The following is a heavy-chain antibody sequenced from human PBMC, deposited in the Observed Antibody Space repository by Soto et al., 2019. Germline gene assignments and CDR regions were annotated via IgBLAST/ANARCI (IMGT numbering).Heavy chain of an antibody. CDR1: GFTFSSYA. CDR3: ARDSGLWYYYYGMDV. J-gene: IGHJ6*02. D-gene: IGHD2-21*01. V-gene: IGHV3-30-3*01. Sequence: GESLKISCAASGFTFSSYAMHWVRQAPGKGLEWVAVISYDGSNKYYADSVKGRFTISRDNSKNTLYLQMNSLRAEDTAVYYCARDSGLWYYYYGMDVWGQGTTVTVSS. CDR2: ISYDGSNK.